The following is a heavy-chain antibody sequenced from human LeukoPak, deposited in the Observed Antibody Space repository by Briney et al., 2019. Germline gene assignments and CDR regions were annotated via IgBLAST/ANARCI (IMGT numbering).Heavy chain of an antibody. Sequence: PGGSLRLSCAASGFTFSSYAMSWVRQAPGKGLEWVSAISGSGGSTYYADSVKGRFTISRGNSKNTLYLQMNSLRAEDTAVYYCAKECTIFGVVNWFDPWGQGTLVTVSS. CDR3: AKECTIFGVVNWFDP. CDR2: ISGSGGST. V-gene: IGHV3-23*01. J-gene: IGHJ5*02. D-gene: IGHD3-3*01. CDR1: GFTFSSYA.